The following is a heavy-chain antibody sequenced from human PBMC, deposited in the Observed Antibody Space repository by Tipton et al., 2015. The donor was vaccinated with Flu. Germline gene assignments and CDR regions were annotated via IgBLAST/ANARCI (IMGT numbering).Heavy chain of an antibody. CDR2: VNSDGSST. V-gene: IGHV3-74*01. CDR3: ASLTTVTTHWFDP. CDR1: GFTFSSHW. D-gene: IGHD4-17*01. Sequence: SLRLSCAASGFTFSSHWMHWVRQGPGKGLVWVSHVNSDGSSTNYADSVKGRFTISRDNAKNTLYLQMNSLRAEDTAVYYCASLTTVTTHWFDPWGQGTLVTVSS. J-gene: IGHJ5*02.